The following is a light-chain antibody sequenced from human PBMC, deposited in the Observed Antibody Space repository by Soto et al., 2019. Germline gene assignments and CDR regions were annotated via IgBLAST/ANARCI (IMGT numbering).Light chain of an antibody. CDR3: QSYDSGLSGHCV. Sequence: QSGLTQPPSMSGAPGQRVTMSCTGSSANLGAGYDVHWDQRLPGAAPKLLIYDNTHRPSGVPNRFSGSKSGTSASLAITGLQAEDEADYYGQSYDSGLSGHCVFGGGTKVTVL. CDR2: DNT. V-gene: IGLV1-40*01. CDR1: SANLGAGYD. J-gene: IGLJ3*02.